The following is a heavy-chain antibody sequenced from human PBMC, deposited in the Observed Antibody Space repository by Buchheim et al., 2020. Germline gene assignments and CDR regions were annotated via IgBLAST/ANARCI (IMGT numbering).Heavy chain of an antibody. CDR2: INHSGST. CDR1: GGSFSGYY. D-gene: IGHD2-15*01. Sequence: QVQLQQWGAGLLKPSETLSLTCAVYGGSFSGYYWSWIRQPPGKGLEWIGEINHSGSTNYNPSLKSRVTISVDTSKNQFSLKLSSVTAADTAVYYCARGWYCSGGSCYSARGRSFDYWGQGTL. V-gene: IGHV4-34*01. J-gene: IGHJ4*02. CDR3: ARGWYCSGGSCYSARGRSFDY.